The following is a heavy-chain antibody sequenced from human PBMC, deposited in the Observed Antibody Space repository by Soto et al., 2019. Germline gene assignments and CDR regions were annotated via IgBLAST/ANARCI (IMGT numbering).Heavy chain of an antibody. J-gene: IGHJ4*02. CDR1: GGSISSSSYY. V-gene: IGHV4-39*01. CDR3: ARHAGWELGFDYFDY. D-gene: IGHD1-26*01. CDR2: IYYSGST. Sequence: SETLSLTCTVSGGSISSSSYYWGWIRQPPGKGLEWIGSIYYSGSTYYNPSLKSRVTISVDTSKNQFSLKLSSVTAADTAVYYCARHAGWELGFDYFDYWGQGTLVTVSS.